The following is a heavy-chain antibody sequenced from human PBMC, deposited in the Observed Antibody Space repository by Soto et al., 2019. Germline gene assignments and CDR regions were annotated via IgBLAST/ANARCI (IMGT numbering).Heavy chain of an antibody. D-gene: IGHD3-16*01. CDR2: ISGSGGST. CDR3: AKRPFPFEYYFDY. CDR1: GFTFSSYA. J-gene: IGHJ4*02. Sequence: GGSLRLSCAASGFTFSSYAMSWVRQAPGKGLKWVSAISGSGGSTYYADSVKGRFTISRDNSKNTLYLQMNSLRAEDTAVYYCAKRPFPFEYYFDYWGQGTLVTVSS. V-gene: IGHV3-23*01.